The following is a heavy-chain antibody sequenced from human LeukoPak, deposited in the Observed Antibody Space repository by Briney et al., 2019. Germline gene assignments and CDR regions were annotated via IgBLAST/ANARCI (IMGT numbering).Heavy chain of an antibody. D-gene: IGHD5-18*01. Sequence: SETLSLTCTASGGSISSGSYYWSWIRQPAGKGLEWIGRFYTSGSTNYNPSLKSRVTISVDKSKNQFSLKLSSVTAADTAVYYCAREREGYSYGYLNWGQGTLVTVSS. J-gene: IGHJ4*02. CDR3: AREREGYSYGYLN. V-gene: IGHV4-61*02. CDR2: FYTSGST. CDR1: GGSISSGSYY.